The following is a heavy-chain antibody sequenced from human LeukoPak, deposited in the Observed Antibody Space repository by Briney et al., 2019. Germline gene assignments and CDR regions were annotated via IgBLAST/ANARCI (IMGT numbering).Heavy chain of an antibody. Sequence: PSETLSLTCTVSGGSISSGGYYWSWIRQHPGKGLEWIGYIYYTGSTYYNPSLKSRVTISVDTSKNQFSLKLGSVTAADTAVYYCARGYTSSWGAYWGQGTLVTVSS. V-gene: IGHV4-31*03. CDR1: GGSISSGGYY. CDR2: IYYTGST. J-gene: IGHJ4*02. D-gene: IGHD6-13*01. CDR3: ARGYTSSWGAY.